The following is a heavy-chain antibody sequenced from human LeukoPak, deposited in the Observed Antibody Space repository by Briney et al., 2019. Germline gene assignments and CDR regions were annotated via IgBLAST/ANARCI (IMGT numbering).Heavy chain of an antibody. CDR2: INPASGGT. CDR1: GYTFTRYY. Sequence: ASVKVSCKASGYTFTRYYLHWVRQAPGQGLEWMGWINPASGGTNYAQNFQGRVTMTRDTSISTVYMELSGLRSDDTAVYYCARDLLVVASMGSDFWGQGTLVTVSS. D-gene: IGHD2-15*01. CDR3: ARDLLVVASMGSDF. V-gene: IGHV1-2*02. J-gene: IGHJ4*02.